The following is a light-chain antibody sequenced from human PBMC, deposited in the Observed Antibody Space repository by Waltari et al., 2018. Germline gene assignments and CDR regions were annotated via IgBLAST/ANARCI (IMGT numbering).Light chain of an antibody. J-gene: IGLJ3*02. CDR1: VLTEKD. V-gene: IGLV3-27*01. CDR2: KDT. Sequence: SYELTQPSSVSVSPGQTARITCSGDVLTEKDARWFQQKPGQAPVLVIFKDTEGPSGIAYRFSGSGSGTTVTLTIRGAQVEDECDYYGYAAADNNRVFGGGTKLTVL. CDR3: YAAADNNRV.